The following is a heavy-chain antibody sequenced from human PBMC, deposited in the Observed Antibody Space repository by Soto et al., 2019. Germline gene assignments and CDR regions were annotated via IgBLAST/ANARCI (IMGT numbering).Heavy chain of an antibody. CDR1: GGSFSSGAYY. Sequence: PSETLSLTCAVSGGSFSSGAYYWSWIRQHPGKGLEWIGYIYNSGTTYYNPSLKSRVPISLDTSKNHFSLKLSSVTAADTAVYYCARSIVSVNWFDPWGQGTLVTVSS. CDR2: IYNSGTT. V-gene: IGHV4-31*11. D-gene: IGHD3-22*01. J-gene: IGHJ5*02. CDR3: ARSIVSVNWFDP.